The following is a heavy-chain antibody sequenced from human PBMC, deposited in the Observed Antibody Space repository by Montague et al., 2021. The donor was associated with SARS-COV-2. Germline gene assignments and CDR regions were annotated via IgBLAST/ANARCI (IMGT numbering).Heavy chain of an antibody. Sequence: CAISGDSVWSNVAAWNWIRQSPSGGLELLGRTNYRSKWASDYATFVEGRISIDPDTSKNQFFLHLRSVTPEDTGVYYCVRDTGSAQAGFDAWGQGTLVTVSS. D-gene: IGHD4-17*01. CDR3: VRDTGSAQAGFDA. J-gene: IGHJ4*02. V-gene: IGHV6-1*01. CDR1: GDSVWSNVAA. CDR2: TNYRSKWAS.